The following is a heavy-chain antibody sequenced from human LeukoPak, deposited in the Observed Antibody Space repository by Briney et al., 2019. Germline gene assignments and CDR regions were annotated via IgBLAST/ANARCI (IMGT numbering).Heavy chain of an antibody. CDR2: ISSSGSTI. V-gene: IGHV3-48*03. J-gene: IGHJ6*04. D-gene: IGHD3-10*02. CDR3: AELGITMIGGV. Sequence: GGSLRLSCAASGSTFSSYEMNWVRQAPGKGREWVSYISSSGSTIYYADSVKGRFTISRDNAKNSLYLQMNSLRAEDTAVYYSAELGITMIGGVWGKGTTVTISS. CDR1: GSTFSSYE.